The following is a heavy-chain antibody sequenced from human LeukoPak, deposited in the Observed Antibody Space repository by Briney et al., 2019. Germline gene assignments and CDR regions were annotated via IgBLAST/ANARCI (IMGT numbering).Heavy chain of an antibody. V-gene: IGHV5-51*01. CDR3: VRQRGSSGTINHFDP. Sequence: GESPKISCETSGYSFTTYWIGWVRQMPGTGLEWVGAIYPDDSDSRYSPSFQGQVVISADRSIRTAYLQWNSLKTSDTAKYYCVRQRGSSGTINHFDPWGQGTLVTVSS. J-gene: IGHJ5*02. D-gene: IGHD3-10*01. CDR2: IYPDDSDS. CDR1: GYSFTTYW.